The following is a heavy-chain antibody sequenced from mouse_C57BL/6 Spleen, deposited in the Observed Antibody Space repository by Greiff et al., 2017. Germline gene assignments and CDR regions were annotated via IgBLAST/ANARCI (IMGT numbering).Heavy chain of an antibody. J-gene: IGHJ2*01. CDR1: GYNFTSYW. V-gene: IGHV1-69*01. CDR3: ARRGTVVATDFDY. CDR2: IDPSDSYT. Sequence: QVQLQQPGAELVMPGASVKLSCKASGYNFTSYWMHWVKQRPGQGLEWIGEIDPSDSYTNYNQKFKGKSTLTVDKSSSTAYMQLSSLTSEDSAVYYCARRGTVVATDFDYWGQGTTLTVSS. D-gene: IGHD1-1*01.